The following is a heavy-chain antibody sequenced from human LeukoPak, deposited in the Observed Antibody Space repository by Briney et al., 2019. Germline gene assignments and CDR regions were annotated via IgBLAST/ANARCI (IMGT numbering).Heavy chain of an antibody. CDR1: GFTVSSNY. CDR3: AKSGLVGATYFDY. CDR2: IYSGGST. Sequence: PGGSLRLSCAASGFTVSSNYMSWVRQAPGRGLEWVSVIYSGGSTYYADSVKGRFTISRDNSKNTLYLQMNSLRAEDTAVYYCAKSGLVGATYFDYWGQGTLVTVSS. V-gene: IGHV3-53*01. D-gene: IGHD1-26*01. J-gene: IGHJ4*02.